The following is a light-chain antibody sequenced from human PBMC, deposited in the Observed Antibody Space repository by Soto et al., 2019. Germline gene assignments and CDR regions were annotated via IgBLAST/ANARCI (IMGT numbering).Light chain of an antibody. CDR2: GAS. CDR3: QQYDSSPRT. CDR1: QSVSSSS. Sequence: IVMMQSPATLSVSPGERATLSCRASQSVSSSSLAWYQQKPGQAPRLLISGASSRAADIPDRFSGSGSGTDFTLTINRLEPEDFAVYYCQQYDSSPRTFGQGTKVDIK. J-gene: IGKJ1*01. V-gene: IGKV3-20*01.